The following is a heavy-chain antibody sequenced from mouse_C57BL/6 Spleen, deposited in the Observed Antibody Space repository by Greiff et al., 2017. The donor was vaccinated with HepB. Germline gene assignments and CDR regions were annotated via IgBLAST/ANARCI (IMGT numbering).Heavy chain of an antibody. CDR1: EYTFTDYY. V-gene: IGHV1-26*01. CDR3: ASENYFDY. CDR2: INPNNGGT. Sequence: EVQLQQSGPELVKPGASVKISCKASEYTFTDYYMNWVKQSHGKSLEWIGDINPNNGGTSYNQKFKGKATLTVDKSSSTAYMELRSLTSEDSAVYYCASENYFDYWGQGTTLTVSS. J-gene: IGHJ2*01.